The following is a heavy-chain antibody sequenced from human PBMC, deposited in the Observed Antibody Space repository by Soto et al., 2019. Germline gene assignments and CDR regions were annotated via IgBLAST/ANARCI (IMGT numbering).Heavy chain of an antibody. Sequence: QVQLQESGPGLVKPSQTLSLTCTVSGGSIRSGGYYWSWIRQHPGKGLEWIGYIYYSGSTYYNPSLKSRVTISVDTSKNQFSLKLSSVTAADTAVYYCARDYYYGSGSYYNWFDPWGQGTLVTVSS. CDR1: GGSIRSGGYY. V-gene: IGHV4-31*03. CDR3: ARDYYYGSGSYYNWFDP. D-gene: IGHD3-10*01. CDR2: IYYSGST. J-gene: IGHJ5*02.